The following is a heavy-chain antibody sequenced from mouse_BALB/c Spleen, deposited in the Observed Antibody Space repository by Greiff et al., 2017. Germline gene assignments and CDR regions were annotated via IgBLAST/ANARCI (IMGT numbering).Heavy chain of an antibody. CDR3: ARGYGNPYYAMDY. D-gene: IGHD2-1*01. Sequence: EVKLMESGGGLVKPGGSLKLSCAASGFTFSSYAMSWVRQSPEKRLEWVAEISSGGSYTYYPDTVTGRFTISRDNAKNTLYLEMSSLRSEDTAMYYCARGYGNPYYAMDYWGQGTSVTVSS. CDR2: ISSGGSYT. V-gene: IGHV5-9-4*01. CDR1: GFTFSSYA. J-gene: IGHJ4*01.